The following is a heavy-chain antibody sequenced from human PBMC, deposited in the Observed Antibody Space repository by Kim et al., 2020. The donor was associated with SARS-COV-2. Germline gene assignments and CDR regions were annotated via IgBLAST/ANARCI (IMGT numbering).Heavy chain of an antibody. CDR2: T. Sequence: TNSNPSLKSRVTISVDTSKNQFSLKLSSVTAADTAVYYCARGGLTTETFDYWGQGTLVTVSS. CDR3: ARGGLTTETFDY. V-gene: IGHV4-59*09. J-gene: IGHJ4*02. D-gene: IGHD3-9*01.